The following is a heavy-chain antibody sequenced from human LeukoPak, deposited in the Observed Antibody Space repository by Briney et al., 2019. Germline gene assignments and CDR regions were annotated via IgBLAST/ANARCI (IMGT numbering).Heavy chain of an antibody. J-gene: IGHJ4*02. V-gene: IGHV3-23*01. CDR2: ISGSGGST. CDR3: AKGVAVAGILDY. D-gene: IGHD6-19*01. CDR1: GFTFSSYA. Sequence: PGGSLRLSCAASGFTFSSYAMSWVRQAPGKGLEWVSAISGSGGSTYYADSVKGRFTISRDNSKNTLYLQMSSLRAEDTAVYYCAKGVAVAGILDYWGQGTLVTVSS.